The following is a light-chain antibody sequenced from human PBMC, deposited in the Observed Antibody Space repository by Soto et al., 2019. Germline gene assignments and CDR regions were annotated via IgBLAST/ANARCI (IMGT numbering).Light chain of an antibody. CDR3: SSYTSSSSLGV. CDR1: SSDVGSYNR. Sequence: QSALTQPPSVSGSPGQSVTISCTGTSSDVGSYNRVSWYQQAPGTAPKLMIYEVNNRPSGVPDRFSGSKSGNTASLTISGLQAEDEGDYYCSSYTSSSSLGVFGGGTKLTVL. J-gene: IGLJ2*01. CDR2: EVN. V-gene: IGLV2-18*02.